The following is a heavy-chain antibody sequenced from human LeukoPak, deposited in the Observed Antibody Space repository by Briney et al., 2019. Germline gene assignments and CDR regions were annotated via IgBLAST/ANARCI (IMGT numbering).Heavy chain of an antibody. CDR2: ISGSSDYI. CDR1: GFIFRGYT. CDR3: ARVYSSSWYTTYYYYYYMDV. Sequence: GGSLRLSCAASGFIFRGYTMNWVRQAPGKGPEWVSSISGSSDYIYYADSVKGRFTISRDNAKNSLYLQMNSLRAEDTAVYYCARVYSSSWYTTYYYYYYMDVWGKGTTVTVSS. J-gene: IGHJ6*03. D-gene: IGHD6-13*01. V-gene: IGHV3-21*01.